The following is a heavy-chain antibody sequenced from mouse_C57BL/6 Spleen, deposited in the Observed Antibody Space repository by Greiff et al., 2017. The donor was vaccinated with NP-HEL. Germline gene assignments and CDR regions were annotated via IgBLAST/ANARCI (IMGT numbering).Heavy chain of an antibody. V-gene: IGHV1-26*01. CDR3: ARSGDYAWFAY. Sequence: VQLQQSGPELVKPGASVKISCKASGYTFTDYYMNWVKQSHGKSLEWIGDINPNNGGTSYNQKFKGKATLTVDKSSSTAYMELRSLTSEDSAVYDCARSGDYAWFAYWGQGTLVTVSA. CDR2: INPNNGGT. CDR1: GYTFTDYY. J-gene: IGHJ3*01. D-gene: IGHD2-4*01.